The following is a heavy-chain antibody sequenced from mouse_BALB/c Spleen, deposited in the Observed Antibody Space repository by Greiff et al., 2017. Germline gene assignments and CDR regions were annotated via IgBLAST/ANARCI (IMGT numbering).Heavy chain of an antibody. CDR2: ISYSGST. Sequence: EVQLQESGPGLVKPSQSLSLTCTVTGYSITSDYAWYWIRQSPGNRLEWMGYISYSGSTSYNPSLKSRITITRDTSKNQFFLQLNSVTTEDTATYYCARSYNGNMHFDYWGQGTTLTVSS. V-gene: IGHV3-2*02. CDR1: GYSITSDYA. CDR3: ARSYNGNMHFDY. J-gene: IGHJ2*01. D-gene: IGHD2-10*01.